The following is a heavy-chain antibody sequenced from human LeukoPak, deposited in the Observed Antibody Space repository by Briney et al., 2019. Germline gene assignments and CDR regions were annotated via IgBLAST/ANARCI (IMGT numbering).Heavy chain of an antibody. J-gene: IGHJ4*02. CDR1: GFSLSNCG. V-gene: IGHV3-48*01. CDR3: ARDEN. Sequence: GGSLRLSCAASGFSLSNCGMSWVRQAPGKGLEWVSYISSSSSTIYYADSVKGRFTISRDNAKNSLYLQMNSLRAEDTAVYYCARDENWGQGTLVTVSS. CDR2: ISSSSSTI.